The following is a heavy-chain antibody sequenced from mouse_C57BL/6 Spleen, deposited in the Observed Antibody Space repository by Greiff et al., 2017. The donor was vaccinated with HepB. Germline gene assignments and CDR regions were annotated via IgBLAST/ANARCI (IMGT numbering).Heavy chain of an antibody. Sequence: VQLQQPGAELVKPGASVKLSCKASGYTFTSYWMHWVKQRPGRGLEWIGRIDPNSGGTKYDEKFKSKATLTVDKPSSTAYMQLSSLTSEDSSVYYCASPVDSSGYGSMDYWGQGTSVTVSS. CDR2: IDPNSGGT. CDR1: GYTFTSYW. V-gene: IGHV1-72*01. D-gene: IGHD3-2*02. J-gene: IGHJ4*01. CDR3: ASPVDSSGYGSMDY.